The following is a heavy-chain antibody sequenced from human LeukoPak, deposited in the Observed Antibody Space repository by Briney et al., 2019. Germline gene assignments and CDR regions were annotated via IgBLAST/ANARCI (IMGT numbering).Heavy chain of an antibody. CDR2: ISGSGGST. D-gene: IGHD3-9*01. CDR3: AKDRGLRYFDWLYDY. J-gene: IGHJ4*02. CDR1: GFTFSSYA. V-gene: IGHV3-23*01. Sequence: PGGSPRLSCAASGFTFSSYAMSWVRQAPGKGLEWVSAISGSGGSTYYADSVKGRFTISRDNSKNTLYLQMNSLRAEDTAVYYCAKDRGLRYFDWLYDYWGQGTLVTVSS.